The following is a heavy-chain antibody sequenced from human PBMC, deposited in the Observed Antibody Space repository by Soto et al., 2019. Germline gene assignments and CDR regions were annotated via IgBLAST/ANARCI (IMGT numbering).Heavy chain of an antibody. J-gene: IGHJ3*02. V-gene: IGHV4-31*03. D-gene: IGHD3-22*01. Sequence: SETLSLTCTVSGGSISSGGYYWSWIRQHPGKGLEWIGYIYYSGSTYYNPSLKSRVTISVDTSKNQFSLKLSSVTAADTAVYYCARETNYVSSGYYAFDIWGQGTMVTVSS. CDR1: GGSISSGGYY. CDR3: ARETNYVSSGYYAFDI. CDR2: IYYSGST.